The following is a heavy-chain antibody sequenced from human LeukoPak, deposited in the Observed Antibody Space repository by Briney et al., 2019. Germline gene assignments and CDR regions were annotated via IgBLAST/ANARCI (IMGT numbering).Heavy chain of an antibody. D-gene: IGHD6-13*01. J-gene: IGHJ4*02. V-gene: IGHV4-61*09. CDR3: ARDPINIATAGNGFDY. Sequence: SQTLSLTCTVSGGSISTGSYCWSWIRQPAGKGLEWIGHIYTSGNTNYNPSLKSRVTISVDTSKNQFSLKLSSVTAADTAVYYCARDPINIATAGNGFDYWGQGTLVTVSS. CDR1: GGSISTGSYC. CDR2: IYTSGNT.